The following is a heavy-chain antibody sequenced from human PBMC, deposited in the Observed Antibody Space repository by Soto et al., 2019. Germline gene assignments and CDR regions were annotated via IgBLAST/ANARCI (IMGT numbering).Heavy chain of an antibody. J-gene: IGHJ4*02. Sequence: SETLSLTCTVSGGSISSYYWSWIRQPPGKGLEWIGHIHNGGTTYNNPSLTSRVTISLDTSNNQFSLKLSSVSAADTAVYYCASGPSGDQDAYWSQGTLVTGSA. CDR3: ASGPSGDQDAY. D-gene: IGHD6-25*01. CDR2: IHNGGTT. V-gene: IGHV4-59*04. CDR1: GGSISSYY.